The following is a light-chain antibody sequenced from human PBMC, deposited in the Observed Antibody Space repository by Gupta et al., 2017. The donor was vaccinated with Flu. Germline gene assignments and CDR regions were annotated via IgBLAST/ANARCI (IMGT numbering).Light chain of an antibody. J-gene: IGLJ1*01. V-gene: IGLV1-44*01. CDR1: SSNIGSNT. CDR3: AAWDDSLNAYV. Sequence: QSVLTQPPSASGTPGQRVTISCSGSSSNIGSNTVNWYQQPPGTAPEPLIYSDNQRPSGVPDRFSGSKSGTSASLAISGLQSEDEADYYCAAWDDSLNAYVFGTGTKVTVL. CDR2: SDN.